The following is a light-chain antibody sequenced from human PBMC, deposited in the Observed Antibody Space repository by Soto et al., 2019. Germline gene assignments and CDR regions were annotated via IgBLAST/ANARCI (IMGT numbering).Light chain of an antibody. Sequence: QSVLTQPPSASGTPGQRVTISCSGSSSNIGSKTVNWYQQLPGTAPKLLIYSDNQRPSGVPDRFSGSKSGTSASLAISGLQSEDGADYYCAAWDDSLIGYVFGTGTKVT. CDR2: SDN. CDR3: AAWDDSLIGYV. J-gene: IGLJ1*01. CDR1: SSNIGSKT. V-gene: IGLV1-44*01.